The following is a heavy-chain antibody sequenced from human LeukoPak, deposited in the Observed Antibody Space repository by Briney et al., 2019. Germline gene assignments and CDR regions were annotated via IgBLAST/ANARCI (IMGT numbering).Heavy chain of an antibody. CDR1: GDYISSSSYY. V-gene: IGHV4-39*01. CDR2: IYHNGRT. D-gene: IGHD3-22*01. J-gene: IGHJ1*01. CDR3: ARRRYYDSTGYFE. Sequence: SETLSLTCAVSGDYISSSSYYWGWIRQSPGTGLEWNGVIYHNGRTYYTPSLKSRVAISIDTSKNQFSLRLRSMTAADTAVFYCARRRYYDSTGYFEWGRGTLVTVSS.